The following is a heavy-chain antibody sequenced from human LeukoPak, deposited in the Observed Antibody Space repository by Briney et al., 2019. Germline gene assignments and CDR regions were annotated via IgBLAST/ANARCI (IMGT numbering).Heavy chain of an antibody. CDR1: GFTFSSYG. CDR3: AKVVWFGDEIDY. CDR2: IRYDGSNK. J-gene: IGHJ4*02. D-gene: IGHD3-10*01. V-gene: IGHV3-30*02. Sequence: GGSLRLSCAASGFTFSSYGMHWVRQAPGRGLEWVAFIRYDGSNKYYADSVKGRFTISRDNSKNTLYLQMNSLRAEDTAVYYCAKVVWFGDEIDYWGQGTLVTVSS.